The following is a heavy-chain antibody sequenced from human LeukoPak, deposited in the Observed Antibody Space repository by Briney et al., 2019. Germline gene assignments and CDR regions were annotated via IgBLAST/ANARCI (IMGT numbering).Heavy chain of an antibody. Sequence: PSQTLSLTCNVSGDSISSGGYYWNWIRQHPGKGLEWIGYIYYRGNTYYNPSLKSRVTISIDTSKKQFSLKLRSVTAADTAVYYCARETFYYDRNGCFDGFDIWGQGTMVTVSS. CDR3: ARETFYYDRNGCFDGFDI. D-gene: IGHD3-22*01. CDR1: GDSISSGGYY. CDR2: IYYRGNT. J-gene: IGHJ3*02. V-gene: IGHV4-31*03.